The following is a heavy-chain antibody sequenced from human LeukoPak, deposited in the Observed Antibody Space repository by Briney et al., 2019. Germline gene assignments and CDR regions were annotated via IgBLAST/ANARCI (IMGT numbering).Heavy chain of an antibody. CDR1: GFPFSSYA. D-gene: IGHD3-22*01. CDR2: SSGSGGST. J-gene: IGHJ4*02. V-gene: IGHV3-23*01. Sequence: GGSLTLSCAPSGFPFSSYAMSCVRHAPGKGLEWVADSSGSGGSTYYADSVTGRFTTYRDNYKNTLYLQMNSLRAEDTAVYYCAKRSSGYDYYFVYWGQKTLVTVSS. CDR3: AKRSSGYDYYFVY.